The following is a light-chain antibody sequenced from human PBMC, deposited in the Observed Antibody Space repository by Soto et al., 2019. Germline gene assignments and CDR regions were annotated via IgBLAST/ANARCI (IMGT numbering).Light chain of an antibody. CDR3: QHYSTYPYA. V-gene: IGKV1-5*03. CDR2: AAS. Sequence: DIQMTQSPSTLSASVGDRVTITFRASPSTSTWLAWYQQRPGKTTKLLISAASNLESGVPSRFSGSGSGTEFTLTFSCLQPDDFATYYCQHYSTYPYACGEGTKVEIK. CDR1: PSTSTW. J-gene: IGKJ1*01.